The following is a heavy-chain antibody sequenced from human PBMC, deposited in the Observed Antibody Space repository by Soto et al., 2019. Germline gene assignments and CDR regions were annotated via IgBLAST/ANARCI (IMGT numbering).Heavy chain of an antibody. CDR1: GFTFSSYG. CDR3: ARVGIYYYYGMDV. J-gene: IGHJ6*02. Sequence: PGGSLRLSCAASGFTFSSYGMHWVRQAPGKGLEWVSYISSSGSTIYYADSVKGRFTISRDNAKNSLYLQMNSLRAEDTAVYYCARVGIYYYYGMDVWGQGTTVTV. CDR2: ISSSGSTI. V-gene: IGHV3-48*04.